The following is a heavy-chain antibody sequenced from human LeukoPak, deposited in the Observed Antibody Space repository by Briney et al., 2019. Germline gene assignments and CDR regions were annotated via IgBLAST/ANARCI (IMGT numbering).Heavy chain of an antibody. CDR2: ISSSGSTI. Sequence: GGSLRPSCAASGFTFSSYEMNWVRQAPGKGLEWVSYISSSGSTIYYADSVKGRFTISRDNAKNSLYLQMNSLRAEDTAVYYCARSPGYYYGMDVWGQRTTVTLSS. J-gene: IGHJ6*02. CDR3: ARSPGYYYGMDV. CDR1: GFTFSSYE. V-gene: IGHV3-48*03.